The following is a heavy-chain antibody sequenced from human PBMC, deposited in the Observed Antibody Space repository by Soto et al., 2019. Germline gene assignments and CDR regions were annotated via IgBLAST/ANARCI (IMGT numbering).Heavy chain of an antibody. CDR1: GGSFSGYY. CDR2: INHSGST. V-gene: IGHV4-34*01. Sequence: SETLSLTCAVYGGSFSGYYWSWIRQPPGKGLEWIGEINHSGSTNYNPSLKSRVTISVDTSKNQFSLKLSSVTAADTAVYYCARSTAETYDILTGYYDYWGQGTLVT. CDR3: ARSTAETYDILTGYYDY. D-gene: IGHD3-9*01. J-gene: IGHJ4*02.